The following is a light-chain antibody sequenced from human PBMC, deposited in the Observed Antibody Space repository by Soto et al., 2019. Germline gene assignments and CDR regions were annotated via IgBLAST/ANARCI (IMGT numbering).Light chain of an antibody. CDR1: RSDVGGYNY. J-gene: IGLJ1*01. V-gene: IGLV2-14*01. CDR3: SSYTSSSTLV. CDR2: EVS. Sequence: QSVLTQPASVSGSPGQSITISCTGTRSDVGGYNYVSWYQQHPGKAPKLMIYEVSNRPSGVSNRFSGSKSGNTASLTISGRQAEDEADYYCSSYTSSSTLVFGTGTKVTVL.